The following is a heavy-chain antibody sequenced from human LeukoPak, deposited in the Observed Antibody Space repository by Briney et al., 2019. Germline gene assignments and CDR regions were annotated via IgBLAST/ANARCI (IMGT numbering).Heavy chain of an antibody. Sequence: PGGSLRLSCAASGFTFSSYAMHWVRQAPGKGLEWVAVISYDGSNKYYADSVKGRFTISRDNSKNTLYLQMNSLRAEDTAVYYCASLDQPDYWGQGTRVTVSS. CDR3: ASLDQPDY. CDR2: ISYDGSNK. CDR1: GFTFSSYA. D-gene: IGHD2-2*01. V-gene: IGHV3-30-3*01. J-gene: IGHJ4*02.